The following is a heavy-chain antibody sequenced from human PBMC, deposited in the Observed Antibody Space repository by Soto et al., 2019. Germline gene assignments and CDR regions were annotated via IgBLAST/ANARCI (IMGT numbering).Heavy chain of an antibody. CDR3: ARLGGFYQSLDS. J-gene: IGHJ5*01. CDR1: GGSISSYY. V-gene: IGHV4-59*08. Sequence: SETLCLTCTVSGGSISSYYWSWIRQPPGRGLEWIGYIYYTGTTTYNPSIKSRVTISVDSSKNQFSLNLTSVSAADTAVYYCARLGGFYQSLDSWGQGTLVTVS. CDR2: IYYTGTT. D-gene: IGHD3-22*01.